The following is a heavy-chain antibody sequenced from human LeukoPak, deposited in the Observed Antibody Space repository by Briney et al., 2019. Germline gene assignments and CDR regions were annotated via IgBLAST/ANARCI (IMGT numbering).Heavy chain of an antibody. J-gene: IGHJ4*02. Sequence: SETLSLTCAVYGGSFSGYYWSWLRHPPGKGLEWIGEINHSGSTNYNPSLKSRVTISVDTSKNQFSLKLSSVIAADTAVYYCARTMSRRTTADFDYWGRGTLVTVSS. CDR1: GGSFSGYY. CDR2: INHSGST. V-gene: IGHV4-34*01. D-gene: IGHD4-11*01. CDR3: ARTMSRRTTADFDY.